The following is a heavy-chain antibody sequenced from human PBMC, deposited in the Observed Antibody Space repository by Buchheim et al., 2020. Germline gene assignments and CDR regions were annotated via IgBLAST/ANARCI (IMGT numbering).Heavy chain of an antibody. D-gene: IGHD2-2*01. CDR1: GGSISSGDYY. J-gene: IGHJ2*01. CDR2: IYYSGSS. CDR3: ASPYCSSTSCADVWYFDL. V-gene: IGHV4-30-4*01. Sequence: QVQLQESGPGLVKPSQTLSLTCTVSGGSISSGDYYWSWIRQPPGKGLEWIGYIYYSGSSEYNPSLKSRVTRSVDTAKNQFSLKLSSVTAADTAVYYCASPYCSSTSCADVWYFDLWGRGTL.